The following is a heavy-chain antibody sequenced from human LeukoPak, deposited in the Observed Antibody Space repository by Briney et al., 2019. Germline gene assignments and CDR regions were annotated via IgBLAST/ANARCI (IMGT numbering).Heavy chain of an antibody. CDR3: ARVRDGYNVVFDY. CDR1: GGSISSSSYY. Sequence: SETLSLTCTVSGGSISSSSYYWSWIRQPPGKGLEWIGYIYYSGSTNYNPSLKSRVTISVDTSKNQFSLKLSSVTAADTAVYYCARVRDGYNVVFDYWGQGTLVTVSS. D-gene: IGHD5-24*01. J-gene: IGHJ4*02. V-gene: IGHV4-61*01. CDR2: IYYSGST.